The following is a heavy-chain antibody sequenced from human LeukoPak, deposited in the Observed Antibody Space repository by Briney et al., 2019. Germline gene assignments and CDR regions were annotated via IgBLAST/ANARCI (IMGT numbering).Heavy chain of an antibody. CDR2: IYYRGST. CDR3: ARGTGGYHDH. D-gene: IGHD5-12*01. J-gene: IGHJ4*02. CDR1: GVSISSYY. Sequence: SETLSLTCSVSGVSISSYYWSCIRQPPGKGLEWIGYIYYRGSTNYNPSLKSRVTISVDTSKNQFSLKLSPVTAADTAVYYCARGTGGYHDHWGQGTLVTVSS. V-gene: IGHV4-59*12.